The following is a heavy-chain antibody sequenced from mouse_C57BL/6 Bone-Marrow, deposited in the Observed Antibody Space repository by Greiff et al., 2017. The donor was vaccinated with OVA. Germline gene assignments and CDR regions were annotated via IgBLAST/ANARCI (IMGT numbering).Heavy chain of an antibody. J-gene: IGHJ1*03. CDR2: IDPSDSYT. Sequence: VQLQQPGAELVKPGASVKLSCKASGYTFTSYWMQWVKQRPGQGLEWIGEIDPSDSYTNYNQKFKGKATLTVDTSSSTAYMQLISLTSEDSAVYYCAGPYDYWYCDVWGTGTTVTVTS. D-gene: IGHD2-3*01. V-gene: IGHV1-50*01. CDR1: GYTFTSYW. CDR3: AGPYDYWYCDV.